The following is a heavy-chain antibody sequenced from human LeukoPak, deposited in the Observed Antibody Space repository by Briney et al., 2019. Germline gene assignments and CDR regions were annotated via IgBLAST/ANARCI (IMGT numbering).Heavy chain of an antibody. CDR1: GFTFSSYA. Sequence: GGSLRLSCAASGFTFSSYAMSWVRQAPGKGLEWVSAISGSGGSTYYADSVKGRFTISRDNSKNTLYLQMNSLRAVDTAVYYCAKAYLYCSSTSCPSGPRYYGMDVWGKGTTVTVSS. CDR3: AKAYLYCSSTSCPSGPRYYGMDV. CDR2: ISGSGGST. D-gene: IGHD2-2*01. V-gene: IGHV3-23*01. J-gene: IGHJ6*04.